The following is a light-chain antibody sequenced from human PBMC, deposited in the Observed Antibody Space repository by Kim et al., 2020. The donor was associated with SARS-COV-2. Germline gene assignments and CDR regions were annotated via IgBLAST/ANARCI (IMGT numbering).Light chain of an antibody. V-gene: IGLV3-1*01. J-gene: IGLJ2*01. CDR2: QDS. CDR3: QAWDSSIRV. Sequence: SYELTQPPSVSLSPGQTASITCSGDKLGDKYACWYQQKPGQSPVLVIYQDSKRPSGIPERFSGSNSGNTATLTISGTQAMDEADYYCQAWDSSIRVFGGGTQLTVL. CDR1: KLGDKY.